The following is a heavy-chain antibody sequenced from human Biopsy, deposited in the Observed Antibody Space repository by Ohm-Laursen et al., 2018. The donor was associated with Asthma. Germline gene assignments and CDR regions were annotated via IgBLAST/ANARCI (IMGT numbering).Heavy chain of an antibody. Sequence: ASVKVSCKASEYTFTGYYMHWVRQAPGQGLEWMGWINPNSGGTNYAQKFQGWVTMTRDTSISTAYMELSRLRSDDTAVYYCARDAAAAGESYYYYYGMDVWGQGTTVTVSS. V-gene: IGHV1-2*04. J-gene: IGHJ6*02. CDR2: INPNSGGT. CDR1: EYTFTGYY. D-gene: IGHD6-13*01. CDR3: ARDAAAAGESYYYYYGMDV.